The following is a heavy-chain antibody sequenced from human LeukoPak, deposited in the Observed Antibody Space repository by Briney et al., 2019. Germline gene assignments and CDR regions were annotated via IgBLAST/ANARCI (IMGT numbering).Heavy chain of an antibody. V-gene: IGHV1-69*06. CDR1: GGTFSSYA. J-gene: IGHJ4*02. D-gene: IGHD3-10*01. Sequence: AASVKVSCKASGGTFSSYAISWVRQAPGQGLEWMGGIIPIFGTANYAQKFQGRVTITADKSTSTAYMELSSLRSEDTAVYYCARATRITMVRGAPYYFDYWGQGTLVTVSS. CDR3: ARATRITMVRGAPYYFDY. CDR2: IIPIFGTA.